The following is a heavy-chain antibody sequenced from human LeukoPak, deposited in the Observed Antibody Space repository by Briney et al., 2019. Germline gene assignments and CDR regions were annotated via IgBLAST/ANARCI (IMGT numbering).Heavy chain of an antibody. CDR2: MNPNSGNT. V-gene: IGHV1-8*01. CDR1: GYTFTIYD. D-gene: IGHD6-13*01. J-gene: IGHJ5*02. Sequence: ASVKVSCKASGYTFTIYDINWVRQAPGQGLEWMGWMNPNSGNTGYAQKFQGRVTMTRNTSISTAYMELSSLRSEDTAVYYCARSGSSWYSWFDPWGQGTLVTVSS. CDR3: ARSGSSWYSWFDP.